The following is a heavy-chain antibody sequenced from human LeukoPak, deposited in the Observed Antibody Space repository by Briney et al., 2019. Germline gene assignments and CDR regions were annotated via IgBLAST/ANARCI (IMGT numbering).Heavy chain of an antibody. D-gene: IGHD6-13*01. V-gene: IGHV3-30*03. CDR3: VGYSSSWFPFYYSYYGTDV. Sequence: GRSLRLSCAASGFTFSSYGMHWVRQAPGKGLEWVAVISYDGSNKYYADSVKGRFTISRDNSKNTLYLQMNSLRAEDTAVYYCVGYSSSWFPFYYSYYGTDVWGQGTTVTVSS. J-gene: IGHJ6*02. CDR2: ISYDGSNK. CDR1: GFTFSSYG.